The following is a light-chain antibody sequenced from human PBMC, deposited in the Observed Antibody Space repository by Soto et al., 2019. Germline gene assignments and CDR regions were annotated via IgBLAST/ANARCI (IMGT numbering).Light chain of an antibody. CDR2: HVT. V-gene: IGLV2-14*03. CDR1: SGDVGHDDD. J-gene: IGLJ1*01. CDR3: PSLTTTPTSV. Sequence: QSVLTQPAGVSGSPGQSISISCTGTSGDVGHDDDGSWGQQHPGKAPKRMIYHVTYRPSGVSNRYSGCKSGDSAALTICGLQADDEADYYCPSLTTTPTSVFGSGPKLTVL.